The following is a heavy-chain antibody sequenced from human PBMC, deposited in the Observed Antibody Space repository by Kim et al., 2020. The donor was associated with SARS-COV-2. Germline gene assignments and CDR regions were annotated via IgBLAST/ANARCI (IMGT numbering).Heavy chain of an antibody. D-gene: IGHD3-10*01. CDR3: ARGGRVMWLWFGELVSQKSDAFDI. CDR2: MNPNSGNT. V-gene: IGHV1-8*01. CDR1: GYTFTSYD. Sequence: ASVKVSCKASGYTFTSYDINWVRQATGQGLEWMGWMNPNSGNTGYAQKFQGRVTMTRNTSISTAYMELSSLRSEDTAVYYCARGGRVMWLWFGELVSQKSDAFDIWGQGTMVTVSS. J-gene: IGHJ3*02.